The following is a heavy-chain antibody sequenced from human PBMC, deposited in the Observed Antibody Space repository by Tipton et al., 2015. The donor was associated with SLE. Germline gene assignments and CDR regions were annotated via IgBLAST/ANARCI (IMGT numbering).Heavy chain of an antibody. V-gene: IGHV4-39*07. D-gene: IGHD1-26*01. Sequence: TLSLTCTVSGGSISSSTYYWGWIRQPPGKGLEWIGNIYYSGSTYYNPSLKSRVTISVDTSKNQFSLKLSSVTAADTAIYYCARRRGVGATAGDYYDYGMDVCCQGTTVTVSS. CDR2: IYYSGST. CDR1: GGSISSSTYY. CDR3: ARRRGVGATAGDYYDYGMDV. J-gene: IGHJ6*02.